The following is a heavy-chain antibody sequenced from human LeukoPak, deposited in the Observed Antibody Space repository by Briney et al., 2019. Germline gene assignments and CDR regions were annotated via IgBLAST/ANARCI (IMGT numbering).Heavy chain of an antibody. CDR2: ILSDGSKE. CDR1: GFTFSSYG. V-gene: IGHV3-33*01. J-gene: IGHJ4*02. Sequence: GGSLRLSCAASGFTFSSYGMHWVRQAPGKGLEWVAAILSDGSKEFYTDSVKGRFTISRDNSKNTLYLQMNSLRAEDTAVYYCASQTVTHDYWGQGTLVTVSS. D-gene: IGHD4-17*01. CDR3: ASQTVTHDY.